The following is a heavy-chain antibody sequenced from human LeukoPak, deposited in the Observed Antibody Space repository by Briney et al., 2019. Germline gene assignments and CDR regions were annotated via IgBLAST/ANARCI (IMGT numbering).Heavy chain of an antibody. V-gene: IGHV3-11*06. CDR3: VKSAGMNGGN. CDR1: GFTFTDWY. J-gene: IGHJ4*02. CDR2: ISSSSSDT. D-gene: IGHD2-8*01. Sequence: GGSLRLSCAASGFTFTDWYMTWIRQAPGKGLQWLSYISSSSSDTSYADSVRGRFTISRDNAKKSVYLQMNSLRAEDTAIDYRVKSAGMNGGNWGQGTLVTVSS.